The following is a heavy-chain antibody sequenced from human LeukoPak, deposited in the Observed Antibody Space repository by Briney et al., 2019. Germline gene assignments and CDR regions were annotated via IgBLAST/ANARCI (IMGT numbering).Heavy chain of an antibody. CDR2: INPNSGDT. D-gene: IGHD5-12*01. CDR1: GYTFTGYY. V-gene: IGHV1-2*02. CDR3: GRVQRGYDYRPFHFDY. Sequence: EASVTVSCKASGYTFTGYYMHWVRQAPGQGLEWMGWINPNSGDTNYAQKFQGRVTMTRDTSISTAYMELSRLRSDDTAVYYCGRVQRGYDYRPFHFDYWGQGTLVTVSS. J-gene: IGHJ4*02.